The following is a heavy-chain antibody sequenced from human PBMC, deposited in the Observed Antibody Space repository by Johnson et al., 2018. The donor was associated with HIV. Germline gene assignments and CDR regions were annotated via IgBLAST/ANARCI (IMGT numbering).Heavy chain of an antibody. V-gene: IGHV3-64*04. Sequence: QVQLVESGGGVVQPGGSLRLSCEASGFTFSRYAMHWVRQAPGEGLEYVSAISSDGGSTYYADSVKGRFTISRDNAKNSLYLQMNSLRAEDTALYYCARDRVGATPRTGYDAFDIWGQGTMVTVSS. J-gene: IGHJ3*02. D-gene: IGHD1-26*01. CDR2: ISSDGGST. CDR3: ARDRVGATPRTGYDAFDI. CDR1: GFTFSRYA.